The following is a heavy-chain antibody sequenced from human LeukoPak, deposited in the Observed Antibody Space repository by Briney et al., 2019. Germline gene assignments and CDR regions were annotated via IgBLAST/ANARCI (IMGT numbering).Heavy chain of an antibody. V-gene: IGHV1-46*01. J-gene: IGHJ4*02. CDR3: ARARPHYYGSEYYFDY. CDR2: INPSGGST. Sequence: GASVKVSCKASGYTFTSYYMHWVRQAPGQGLEWMGIINPSGGSTSYAQKFQGRVTMTRDTSTSTVYMELSSQRSEDTAVYYCARARPHYYGSEYYFDYWGQGTLVTVSS. D-gene: IGHD3-10*01. CDR1: GYTFTSYY.